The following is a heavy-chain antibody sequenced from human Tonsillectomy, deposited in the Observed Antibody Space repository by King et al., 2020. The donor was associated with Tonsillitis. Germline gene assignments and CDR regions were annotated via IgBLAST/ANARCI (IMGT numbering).Heavy chain of an antibody. CDR3: ARVSARMDIVVVPAAMRWYFDL. Sequence: QLVQAGGGLVQPGGSLRLSCAASGFTGSSNYLSLGRQAPGKGLVWVSVIYSGGSTYHAYSVKGRFTISRDNSKNPLYLQMNSLRAEETAVYYCARVSARMDIVVVPAAMRWYFDLWGRGTLVTVSS. J-gene: IGHJ2*01. CDR2: IYSGGST. V-gene: IGHV3-66*01. D-gene: IGHD2-2*03. CDR1: GFTGSSNY.